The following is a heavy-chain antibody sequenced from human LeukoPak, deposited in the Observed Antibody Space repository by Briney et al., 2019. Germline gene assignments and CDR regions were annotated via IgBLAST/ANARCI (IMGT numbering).Heavy chain of an antibody. CDR2: LSYDGRNK. V-gene: IGHV3-30*18. J-gene: IGHJ4*02. CDR3: ANDATGDAYTLGAADY. Sequence: PGGSLRLSCAASGFTFSSYGMHWVRQAPGKGLEWVAVLSYDGRNKYYADSLKGRFTISRDNSKNTLFLQMDSLRVEDTAVYYCANDATGDAYTLGAADYWGQGTMVTVAA. CDR1: GFTFSSYG. D-gene: IGHD5-24*01.